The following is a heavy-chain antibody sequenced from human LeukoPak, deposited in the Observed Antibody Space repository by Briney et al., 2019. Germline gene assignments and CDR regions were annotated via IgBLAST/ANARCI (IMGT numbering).Heavy chain of an antibody. J-gene: IGHJ6*02. D-gene: IGHD2-2*01. CDR3: ARDRIVVVPAAMGYYGMDV. CDR1: GYTFTSYG. V-gene: IGHV1-18*01. CDR2: ISAYNGNT. Sequence: ASVKVSCKASGYTFTSYGISWVRQAPGQGLEWMGWISAYNGNTNYAQKLQGRVTMTTDTSTSTAYMELRSLRSDDTAVYYCARDRIVVVPAAMGYYGMDVWGQGTTVTVS.